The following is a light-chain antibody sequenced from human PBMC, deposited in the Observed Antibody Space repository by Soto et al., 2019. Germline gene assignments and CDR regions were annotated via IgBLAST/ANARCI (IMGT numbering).Light chain of an antibody. Sequence: DIQMTQSPSTLSASVGDRGTITCRASQSISSWLAWYQQKPGKVPKLLIYAASTLQSGVPSRFSGSGSGTDFTITISSLQPEDVATYYCQKYNSAPCTFGGGTKVDI. V-gene: IGKV1-27*01. CDR2: AAS. J-gene: IGKJ4*01. CDR3: QKYNSAPCT. CDR1: QSISSW.